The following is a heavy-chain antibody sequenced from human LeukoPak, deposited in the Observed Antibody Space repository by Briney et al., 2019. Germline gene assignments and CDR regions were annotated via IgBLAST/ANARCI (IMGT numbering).Heavy chain of an antibody. J-gene: IGHJ3*02. V-gene: IGHV4-59*08. D-gene: IGHD2-8*02. CDR3: ARHVMRNHPGGSSYTHAFDT. CDR1: GGSISGLY. CDR2: IYYSGTT. Sequence: NPSETLSLTCTVSGGSISGLYWSWIRQPPGKGLEWIGFIYYSGTTYYNPSLKSRVTIVIDTSSNQFSLRVRSVTAADTAVYYCARHVMRNHPGGSSYTHAFDTWGDGAMVTVSS.